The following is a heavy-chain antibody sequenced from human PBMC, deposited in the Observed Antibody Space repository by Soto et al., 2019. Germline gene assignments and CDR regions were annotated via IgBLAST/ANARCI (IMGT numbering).Heavy chain of an antibody. CDR3: ANSIAVAGNLREFLRLPFDY. CDR1: GGTFSSYA. CDR2: IIPIFGTA. V-gene: IGHV1-69*13. J-gene: IGHJ4*02. Sequence: SVKVSCKASGGTFSSYAISWVRQAPGQGLEWVGGIIPIFGTANYAQKFQGRVTITADESTSTAYMELSSLRSEDTAVYYCANSIAVAGNLREFLRLPFDYWGQGTLVTVSS. D-gene: IGHD6-19*01.